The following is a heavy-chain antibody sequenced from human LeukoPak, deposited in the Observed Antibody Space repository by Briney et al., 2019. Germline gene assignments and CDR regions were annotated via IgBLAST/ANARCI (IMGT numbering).Heavy chain of an antibody. CDR1: GGSISSYY. D-gene: IGHD5-18*01. Sequence: PSETLSLTCTVSGGSISSYYWSWIRQPPGKGLEWIGYIYYSGSTNYNPSLKSRVTISVDTSKNQFSLKLSSVTAADTAVYYCARGLTAMVLEVPDYYYYYMDVWGKGTTVTVSS. V-gene: IGHV4-59*01. CDR3: ARGLTAMVLEVPDYYYYYMDV. J-gene: IGHJ6*03. CDR2: IYYSGST.